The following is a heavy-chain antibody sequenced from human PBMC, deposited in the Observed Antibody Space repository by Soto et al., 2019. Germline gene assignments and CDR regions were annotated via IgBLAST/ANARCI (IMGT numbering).Heavy chain of an antibody. Sequence: QVTLKESGHVLVKPTETLTLTCTVSGFSLNNGRVGVSWIRQPPGKALEWLAFIFSNDEKSFSMSLKSRLTISKDTSKSQVVLTMTNMDPVDTATYYCARVTHHSGSGSYDYWGQGALVTVSS. CDR3: ARVTHHSGSGSYDY. D-gene: IGHD3-10*01. CDR2: IFSNDEK. J-gene: IGHJ4*02. V-gene: IGHV2-26*01. CDR1: GFSLNNGRVG.